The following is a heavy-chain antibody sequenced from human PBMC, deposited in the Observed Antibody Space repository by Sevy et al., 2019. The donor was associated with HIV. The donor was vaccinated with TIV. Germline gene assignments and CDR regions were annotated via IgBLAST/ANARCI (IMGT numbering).Heavy chain of an antibody. CDR2: ISSSGSTI. CDR3: ARVRRGYSYGRYGMDV. Sequence: GGSPRLSCAASGFTFSDYYMSWIRQAPGKGLEWVSYISSSGSTIYYADAVKGRFTISRDNAKNSMYLQMNSLRAEDTAVYYCARVRRGYSYGRYGMDVWGQGTTVTVSS. J-gene: IGHJ6*02. V-gene: IGHV3-11*01. CDR1: GFTFSDYY. D-gene: IGHD5-18*01.